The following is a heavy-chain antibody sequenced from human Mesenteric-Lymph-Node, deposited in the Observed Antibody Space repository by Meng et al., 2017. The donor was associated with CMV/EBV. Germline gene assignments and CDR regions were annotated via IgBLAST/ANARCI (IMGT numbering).Heavy chain of an antibody. Sequence: GESLKISCAASGFTFSTYWMVWVRQAPGKGLVWVSRINMDGSSTSYADSVKGRFTISRDNAKNTLYLQMNSLRAEDTAVYYCAKQGAGTRLNYYYYGMDVWGQGTTVTVSS. J-gene: IGHJ6*02. CDR1: GFTFSTYW. V-gene: IGHV3-74*01. CDR3: AKQGAGTRLNYYYYGMDV. D-gene: IGHD1-7*01. CDR2: INMDGSST.